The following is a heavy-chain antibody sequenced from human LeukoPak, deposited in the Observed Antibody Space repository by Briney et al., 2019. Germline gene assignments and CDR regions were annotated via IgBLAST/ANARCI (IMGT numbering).Heavy chain of an antibody. CDR1: GGSFSGYY. CDR2: INHSGRT. Sequence: PSETLSLTCAVYGGSFSGYYWSWIRQPPGKGLEWIGEINHSGRTNHNPSLKSRATVSVDTSKNLFSLKLSSVTAADTAVYYCRSYYSDSSGSDYWGQGTLVTVSS. V-gene: IGHV4-34*04. CDR3: RSYYSDSSGSDY. J-gene: IGHJ4*02. D-gene: IGHD3-22*01.